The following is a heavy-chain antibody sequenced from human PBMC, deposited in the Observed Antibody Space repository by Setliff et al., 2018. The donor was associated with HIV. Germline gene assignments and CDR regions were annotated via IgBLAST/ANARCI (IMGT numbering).Heavy chain of an antibody. Sequence: GGSLRLSCAGSEFSVSSNTMSWIRQAPGKGPEWVSLIYSGGGTYYADSVKGRFTISRDNAKNSLYLQMNSLRAEDTAVYYCTTDDNYDFWSGTWGQGTLVTVSS. CDR3: TTDDNYDFWSGT. J-gene: IGHJ4*02. CDR1: EFSVSSNT. D-gene: IGHD3-3*01. CDR2: IYSGGGT. V-gene: IGHV3-66*01.